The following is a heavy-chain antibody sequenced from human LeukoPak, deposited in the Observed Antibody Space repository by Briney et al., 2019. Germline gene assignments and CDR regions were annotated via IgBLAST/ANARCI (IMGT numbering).Heavy chain of an antibody. CDR2: ISGSGDST. D-gene: IGHD3-10*01. CDR1: GFTFSSNG. CDR3: ATAFWAGYYYGSGRFDY. J-gene: IGHJ4*02. Sequence: QPGGSLRLSCVASGFTFSSNGMSWVRQAPGKGLEWVSAISGSGDSTYYADSVKGRFTISRDNSKNTLYLQMNSLRAEDTAVYYCATAFWAGYYYGSGRFDYWGQGTLVTVSS. V-gene: IGHV3-23*01.